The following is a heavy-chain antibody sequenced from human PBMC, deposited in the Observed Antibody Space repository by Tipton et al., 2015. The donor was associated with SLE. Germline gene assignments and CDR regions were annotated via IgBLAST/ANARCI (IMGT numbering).Heavy chain of an antibody. D-gene: IGHD3-22*01. CDR3: ARDEYRYDTTGYHLLGHFDF. Sequence: GSLRLSCAASRFTISSYAMSWVRQAPGRGLEWIGDINHSGSSNYNPSLESRLTISRDPSKNQFSLKLISATAADTAVYYCARDEYRYDTTGYHLLGHFDFWGQGTLVTVSS. J-gene: IGHJ4*02. CDR2: INHSGSS. CDR1: RFTISSYAM. V-gene: IGHV4-4*02.